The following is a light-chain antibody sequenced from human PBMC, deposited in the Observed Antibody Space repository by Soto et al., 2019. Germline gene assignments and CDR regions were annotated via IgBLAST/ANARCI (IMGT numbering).Light chain of an antibody. CDR1: RDISDD. V-gene: IGKV1-6*01. J-gene: IGKJ1*01. Sequence: IQMTQSPSSLSASIGYILTITCRASRDISDDVGWYQHKPGRAPQXLISAATRLQGGVPSRFSGSGSGADFTLTITSLKHEDCGTYYCLQKFDYTRTFGQGTKVDIK. CDR3: LQKFDYTRT. CDR2: AAT.